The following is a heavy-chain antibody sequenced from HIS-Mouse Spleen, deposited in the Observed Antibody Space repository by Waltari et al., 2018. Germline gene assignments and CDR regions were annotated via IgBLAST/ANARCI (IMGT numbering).Heavy chain of an antibody. V-gene: IGHV1-2*02. D-gene: IGHD3-10*01. J-gene: IGHJ4*02. CDR1: GYTFTGYY. CDR3: AREGHYYGSGSYPDY. CDR2: INPNSGGT. Sequence: QVQLVQSGAEVKKPGASVKVSCKASGYTFTGYYMNWVRQAPGQGREWMGWINPNSGGTNYAQKFQGRVTMTRDTSISTAYMELSRLRSDDTAVYYCAREGHYYGSGSYPDYWGQGTLVTVSS.